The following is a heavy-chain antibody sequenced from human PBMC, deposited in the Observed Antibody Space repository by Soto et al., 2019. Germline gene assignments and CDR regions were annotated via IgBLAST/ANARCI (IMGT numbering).Heavy chain of an antibody. J-gene: IGHJ6*02. D-gene: IGHD1-26*01. CDR3: ARTRWEPYYYYYGMDV. CDR2: IKQDGSEK. Sequence: EVQLVESGGGLVQPGGSLRLSCAASGFTFSSYWMSWVRQAPGKGLEWVANIKQDGSEKYYVDSVKGRFTISRDNAKNSLYLQMNSLRAEDTAVYYCARTRWEPYYYYYGMDVWGQGTTVTVSS. CDR1: GFTFSSYW. V-gene: IGHV3-7*01.